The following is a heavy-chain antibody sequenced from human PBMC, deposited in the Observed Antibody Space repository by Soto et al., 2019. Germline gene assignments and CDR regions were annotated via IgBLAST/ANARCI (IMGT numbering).Heavy chain of an antibody. Sequence: PVGSLRLSCAASGFTFSSYSMNWVRQAPGKGLEWVSSISSSSSYIYYADSVKGRFTISRDNAKNSLYLQMNSLRAEDTAVYYCARDFRMIAAAGFDYWGQGTLVTVSS. CDR3: ARDFRMIAAAGFDY. J-gene: IGHJ4*02. CDR2: ISSSSSYI. V-gene: IGHV3-21*01. CDR1: GFTFSSYS. D-gene: IGHD6-13*01.